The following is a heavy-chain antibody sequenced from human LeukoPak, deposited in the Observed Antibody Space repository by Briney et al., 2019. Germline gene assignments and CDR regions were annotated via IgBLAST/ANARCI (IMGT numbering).Heavy chain of an antibody. Sequence: PSETLSLTCTVSGGSISSYYWSWIRQPPGKGLEWIGYIYYSGSTNYNPSLKGRVTISVDTSKNQFSLKLSSVTAADTAVYYCARDHRVIGRFGESCFDYWGQGTLVTVSS. CDR1: GGSISSYY. J-gene: IGHJ4*02. V-gene: IGHV4-59*01. CDR3: ARDHRVIGRFGESCFDY. CDR2: IYYSGST. D-gene: IGHD3-10*01.